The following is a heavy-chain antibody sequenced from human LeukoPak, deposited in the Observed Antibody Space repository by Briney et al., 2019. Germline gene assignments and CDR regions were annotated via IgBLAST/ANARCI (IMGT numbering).Heavy chain of an antibody. CDR3: ARDLMYDSSSWYPDYYMDV. D-gene: IGHD6-13*01. CDR1: GLTFTNAW. J-gene: IGHJ6*03. CDR2: IKSKTDGGTT. V-gene: IGHV3-15*01. Sequence: GGSLRLSCAASGLTFTNAWMGWVRQPPGKGLEWVGRIKSKTDGGTTAYAAPVKGRFTISRDNSKNTLYLQMNSLRAEDTAVYYCARDLMYDSSSWYPDYYMDVWGKGTTVTVSS.